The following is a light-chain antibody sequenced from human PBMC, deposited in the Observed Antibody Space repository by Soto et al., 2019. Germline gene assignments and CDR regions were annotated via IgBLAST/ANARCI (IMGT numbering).Light chain of an antibody. J-gene: IGLJ3*02. CDR1: SSDIGGYNY. Sequence: QSALTQPPSASGSPGQSVTISCTGTSSDIGGYNYVAWYQQHPDKAPKLMIYEVTQRPSGVPDRFSGSKSGNTSSLTVPGLRAEDEADYYCGSRTADNHLVVFGGGTKLPVL. V-gene: IGLV2-8*01. CDR3: GSRTADNHLVV. CDR2: EVT.